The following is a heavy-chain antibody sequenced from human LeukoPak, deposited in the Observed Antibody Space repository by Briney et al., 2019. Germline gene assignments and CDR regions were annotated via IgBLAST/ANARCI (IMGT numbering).Heavy chain of an antibody. CDR1: GGTFNSYA. Sequence: SVKVSCMASGGTFNSYAISWVRQAPGQGLEWMGGIIPIFGTTNYARKFRGRVTLTADKSTRTAYMELSSLRSEDTAVYYCAILSGWLQDYWGQGTLVTVSS. CDR3: AILSGWLQDY. CDR2: IIPIFGTT. V-gene: IGHV1-69*06. J-gene: IGHJ4*02. D-gene: IGHD5-12*01.